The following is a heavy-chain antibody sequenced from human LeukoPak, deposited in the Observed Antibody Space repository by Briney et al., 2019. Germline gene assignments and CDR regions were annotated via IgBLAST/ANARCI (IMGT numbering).Heavy chain of an antibody. CDR1: GFSFHTHW. CDR2: IKPDGSAE. Sequence: GGSLRLSCEASGFSFHTHWMNWVRQLPGGGLEWVANIKPDGSAEYYLDSVKGRFSISRDNVKNLVYLQLNSLRTEDTAVYYCSGRSGFSSIYWGQGTLVTVSS. J-gene: IGHJ4*02. D-gene: IGHD2-2*01. CDR3: SGRSGFSSIY. V-gene: IGHV3-7*01.